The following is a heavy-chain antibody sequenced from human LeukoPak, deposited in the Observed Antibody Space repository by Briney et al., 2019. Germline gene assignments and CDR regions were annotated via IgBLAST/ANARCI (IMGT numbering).Heavy chain of an antibody. CDR1: GFTFSSYS. J-gene: IGHJ6*02. Sequence: GGSLRLSCAASGFTFSSYSMNWVRQAPGKGLEWVSSISSSSSYIYYADSVKGRFTISRDNAKNSLYLQMNSLRAEDTAVYYCARDDVDRYDSSGYYFYYYYGMDVWGQGTTVTVSS. CDR2: ISSSSSYI. D-gene: IGHD3-22*01. V-gene: IGHV3-21*01. CDR3: ARDDVDRYDSSGYYFYYYYGMDV.